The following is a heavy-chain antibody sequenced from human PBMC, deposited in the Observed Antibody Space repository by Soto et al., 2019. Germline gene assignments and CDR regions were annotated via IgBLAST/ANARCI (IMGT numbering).Heavy chain of an antibody. CDR2: VYYSRST. CDR1: GGSISGYY. V-gene: IGHV4-59*08. J-gene: IGHJ5*02. CDR3: AITLTTLSSWFDP. Sequence: QVHLQESGPGLVKPSETLSLICTVSGGSISGYYWSWIRQSPEKGLEWIGQVYYSRSTKYNPSLLTRVAISAGTSKNQCAQTLTSVTAACTCGDSCAITLTTLSSWFDPCGQGILVTVSS. D-gene: IGHD4-4*01.